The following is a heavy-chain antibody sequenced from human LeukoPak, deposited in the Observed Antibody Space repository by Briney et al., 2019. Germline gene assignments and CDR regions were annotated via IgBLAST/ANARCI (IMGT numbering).Heavy chain of an antibody. Sequence: GSSVNVSCKSSRGTFSSYAISWVRQPPGQGLEWMGGSIPIFGTANYAQKFQGRVTITADESTSTAYMELSSLRSEYTAVYYCASPSSAILEWSAYYYYGMDVWGQGTTVTVSS. V-gene: IGHV1-69*01. J-gene: IGHJ6*02. CDR3: ASPSSAILEWSAYYYYGMDV. D-gene: IGHD3-3*01. CDR1: RGTFSSYA. CDR2: SIPIFGTA.